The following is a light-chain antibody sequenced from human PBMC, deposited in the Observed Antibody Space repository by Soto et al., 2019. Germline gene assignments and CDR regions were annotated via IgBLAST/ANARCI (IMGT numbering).Light chain of an antibody. CDR2: GAS. Sequence: DIQMTQSPPSVSASVGDRVSITCRASQGISSSLAWYQQKPGKAPKLLIYGASTLQSGVPSRFSGSGSGTDVTLTISSLQPEDFATYYCQQANIFPFTFGPGTKVDI. J-gene: IGKJ3*01. CDR1: QGISSS. CDR3: QQANIFPFT. V-gene: IGKV1-12*01.